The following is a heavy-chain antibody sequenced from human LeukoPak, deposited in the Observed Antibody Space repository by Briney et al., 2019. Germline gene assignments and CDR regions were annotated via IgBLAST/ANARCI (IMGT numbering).Heavy chain of an antibody. CDR2: INQDENHR. D-gene: IGHD2-21*02. J-gene: IGHJ4*02. V-gene: IGHV3-7*03. Sequence: PGGSLRLSCTASGFTFSTYWMTWVRQAPGKGLEWVASINQDENHRYYVPSARGRFTISRDNAKNSLLLQMNSLTAEDTAIYYCARSGPQAPDCYHYWGQGTLVTVSS. CDR3: ARSGPQAPDCYHY. CDR1: GFTFSTYW.